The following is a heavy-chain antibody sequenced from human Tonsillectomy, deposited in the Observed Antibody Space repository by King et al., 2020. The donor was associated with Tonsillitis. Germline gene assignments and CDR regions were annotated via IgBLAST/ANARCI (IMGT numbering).Heavy chain of an antibody. CDR2: IYWNDDK. CDR3: AHSDVPAAGGDAFDI. Sequence: TLKESGPTLVKPTQTLTLTCTFSGFSLNTSEVSVGWIRQPPGKALECLALIYWNDDKRYSPSVKNRVTITQDTSKNQVVLAMTNMDPVDAGTYYCAHSDVPAAGGDAFDIWGPGTMVTVS. V-gene: IGHV2-5*01. D-gene: IGHD6-13*01. J-gene: IGHJ3*02. CDR1: GFSLNTSEVS.